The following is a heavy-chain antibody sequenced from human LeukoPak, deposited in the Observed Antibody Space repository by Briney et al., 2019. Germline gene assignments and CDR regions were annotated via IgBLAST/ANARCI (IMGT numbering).Heavy chain of an antibody. V-gene: IGHV3-23*01. CDR1: GFTVSSNY. J-gene: IGHJ4*02. CDR2: ISGSGGST. CDR3: AKSDIVVVPAAFDY. D-gene: IGHD2-2*01. Sequence: GGSLRLSCAASGFTVSSNYMSWVRQAPGKGLEWVSAISGSGGSTYYADSVKGRFTISRDNSKNTLYLQMNSLRAEDTAVYYCAKSDIVVVPAAFDYWGQGTLVTVSS.